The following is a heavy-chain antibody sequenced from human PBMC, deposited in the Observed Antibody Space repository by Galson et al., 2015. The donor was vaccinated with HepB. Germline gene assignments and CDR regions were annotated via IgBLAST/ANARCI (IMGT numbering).Heavy chain of an antibody. J-gene: IGHJ3*02. CDR3: AQLGEWELPLDI. CDR1: GGTFSSYA. V-gene: IGHV1-69*13. CDR2: IIPIFGTA. Sequence: SVKVSCKASGGTFSSYAISWVRQAPGQGLEWMGGIIPIFGTANYAQKFQGRVTITADGSTSTAYMELSSLRSEDTAVYYCAQLGEWELPLDIWGQGTMVTVSS. D-gene: IGHD1-26*01.